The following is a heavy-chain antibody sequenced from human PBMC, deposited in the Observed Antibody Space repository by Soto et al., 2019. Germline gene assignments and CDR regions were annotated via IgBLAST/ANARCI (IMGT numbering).Heavy chain of an antibody. CDR2: IIPLFGTA. CDR1: GGTFSSYA. V-gene: IGHV1-69*01. CDR3: ARRLRFLEWFRDWFDP. Sequence: QVQLVQSGAEVKKPGSSVKVSCKASGGTFSSYAISWVRQAPGQGLEWMGGIIPLFGTANYAQKFKGRVTITADESTGTAYMELSSLRSEDTAVYYCARRLRFLEWFRDWFDPWGQGGLVIVSS. J-gene: IGHJ5*02. D-gene: IGHD3-3*01.